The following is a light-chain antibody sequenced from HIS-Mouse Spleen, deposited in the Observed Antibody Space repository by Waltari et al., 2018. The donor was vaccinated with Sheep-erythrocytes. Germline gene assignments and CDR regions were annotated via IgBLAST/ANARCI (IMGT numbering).Light chain of an antibody. V-gene: IGLV2-11*01. CDR3: CSYAGSYNHV. J-gene: IGLJ1*01. Sequence: QSALTQPRSVSGSPGPSVTISCTGTSSDVGRYNYVSWYQQHPGKAPKLMIYDVSKRPSGVPDRFSGSKSGNTASLTISGLQAEDEADYYCCSYAGSYNHVFATGTKVTVL. CDR1: SSDVGRYNY. CDR2: DVS.